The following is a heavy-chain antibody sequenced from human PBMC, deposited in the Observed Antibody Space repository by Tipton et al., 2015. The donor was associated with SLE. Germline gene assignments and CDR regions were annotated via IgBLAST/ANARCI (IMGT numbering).Heavy chain of an antibody. D-gene: IGHD5-24*01. V-gene: IGHV1-69*01. CDR2: IIPIFGTP. CDR3: ARRGWLQLDWYFDL. CDR1: GGTFSNFA. J-gene: IGHJ2*01. Sequence: QSGPEVKKPGSSVKVSCKASGGTFSNFAISWVRQAPGQGLEWMGEIIPIFGTPNSAQKFQGRVTITADEVTSTAYMELSSLRPEDTAVYYCARRGWLQLDWYFDLWGRGILVTVSS.